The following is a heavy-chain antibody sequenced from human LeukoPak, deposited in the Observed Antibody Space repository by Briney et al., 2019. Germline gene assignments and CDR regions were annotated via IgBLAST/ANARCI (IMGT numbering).Heavy chain of an antibody. CDR1: EFTVSRNY. Sequence: GGSLSLSCTASEFTVSRNYMLWVRQAPGQGLEWVSLIFSNGDTHYADSVKGRFTISRDTSKNTVSLQMNSLRVEDAAMYYCTRDQMNYWGQGTLVTVSS. D-gene: IGHD5-24*01. CDR2: IFSNGDT. V-gene: IGHV3-53*01. J-gene: IGHJ4*02. CDR3: TRDQMNY.